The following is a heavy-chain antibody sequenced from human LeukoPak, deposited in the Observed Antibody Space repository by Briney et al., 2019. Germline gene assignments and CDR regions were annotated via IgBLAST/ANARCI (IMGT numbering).Heavy chain of an antibody. J-gene: IGHJ2*01. V-gene: IGHV3-48*02. D-gene: IGHD2-15*01. CDR2: ISGDSNTI. CDR3: ARDRAAPTWFFDL. CDR1: GFIFSTYS. Sequence: GGSLRLSCAASGFIFSTYSMNWVRQAPGEGLEWLSYISGDSNTIYYADSVKGRFTISRDNAKTSLYLQMNTLRDDDTAVYYCARDRAAPTWFFDLWGRGTLVLVSS.